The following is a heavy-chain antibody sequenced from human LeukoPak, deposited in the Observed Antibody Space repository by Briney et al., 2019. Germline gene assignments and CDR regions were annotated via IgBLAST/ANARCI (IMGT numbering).Heavy chain of an antibody. D-gene: IGHD6-19*01. CDR3: AKSPVPNSSGWYALDY. CDR2: IRYDGSNK. J-gene: IGHJ4*02. V-gene: IGHV3-30*02. CDR1: GFTFSSYG. Sequence: PGGSLTLSCAASGFTFSSYGMHWVRQAPGKGLEWVAFIRYDGSNKYYADSVKGRFHIFRDNSKNTLYLQMNTLRAEDTAVYYCAKSPVPNSSGWYALDYWGQGTLVSVSS.